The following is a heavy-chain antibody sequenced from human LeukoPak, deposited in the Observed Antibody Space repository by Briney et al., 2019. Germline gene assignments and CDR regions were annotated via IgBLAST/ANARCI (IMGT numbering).Heavy chain of an antibody. D-gene: IGHD3-22*01. CDR3: AKDRLTMIVVVIAAFDI. CDR2: ISGSGGST. J-gene: IGHJ3*02. V-gene: IGHV3-23*01. CDR1: GFTFHNYA. Sequence: PGGSLRLSCAASGFTFHNYAMSWVRQAPGKGLEWVSAISGSGGSTYYADSVKGRFTISRDNSKNTLYLQMNSLRAEDTAVYYCAKDRLTMIVVVIAAFDIWGQGTTVTVSS.